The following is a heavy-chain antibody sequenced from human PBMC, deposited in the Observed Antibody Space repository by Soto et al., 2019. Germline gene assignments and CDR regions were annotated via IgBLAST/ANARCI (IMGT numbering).Heavy chain of an antibody. CDR1: GGTFSSYA. CDR2: IIPIFDTA. V-gene: IGHV1-69*13. Sequence: SVKVSCKASGGTFSSYAISWVRQAPGQRLEWMGRIIPIFDTANYAQKIQGRVTITADESTSTAYMELSSLRSEDTAVYYCARNYYDSSGYYYDAFDIWGQGTMVTVSS. D-gene: IGHD3-22*01. J-gene: IGHJ3*02. CDR3: ARNYYDSSGYYYDAFDI.